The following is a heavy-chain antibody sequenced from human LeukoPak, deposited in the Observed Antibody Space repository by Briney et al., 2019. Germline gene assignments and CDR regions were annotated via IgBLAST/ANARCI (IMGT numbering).Heavy chain of an antibody. J-gene: IGHJ4*02. CDR3: ARDRHNDILTGPFDY. CDR2: IWYDGSNK. Sequence: GGSLRLSCAASGFTFSSYGMHWVRQASGKGLEWVAVIWYDGSNKYYADSVKGRFTISRDNSKNTLYLQMNSLRAEDTAVYYCARDRHNDILTGPFDYWGQGTLVTVSS. CDR1: GFTFSSYG. V-gene: IGHV3-33*08. D-gene: IGHD3-9*01.